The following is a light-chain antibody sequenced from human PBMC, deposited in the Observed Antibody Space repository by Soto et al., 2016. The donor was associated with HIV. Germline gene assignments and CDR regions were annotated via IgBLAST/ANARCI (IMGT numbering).Light chain of an antibody. Sequence: DIQLTQSPSFLSASVGDRVTITCRASQGISTHLAWYQQKPGKAPNLLLFAASILQSGVPSRFSGSGSGTEFTLTISSLQPDDFATYYCQQYNSYPYSFGLGDQAGD. CDR1: QGISTH. V-gene: IGKV1-9*01. CDR3: QQYNSYPYS. J-gene: IGKJ2*03. CDR2: AAS.